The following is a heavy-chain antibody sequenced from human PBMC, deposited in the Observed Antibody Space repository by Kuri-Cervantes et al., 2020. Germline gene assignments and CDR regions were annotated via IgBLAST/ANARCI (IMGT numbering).Heavy chain of an antibody. J-gene: IGHJ3*02. V-gene: IGHV4-61*01. CDR1: GYSISSGYY. Sequence: SQTLSLTCVVYGYSISSGYYWSWIRQPPGKGLEWIGYIYYSGSTNYNPSFKSRVTISVDTSKSQFSLNLTSVTAADTAIYYCARERYSHYSFDIWGRGTMVTVSS. D-gene: IGHD2-21*01. CDR2: IYYSGST. CDR3: ARERYSHYSFDI.